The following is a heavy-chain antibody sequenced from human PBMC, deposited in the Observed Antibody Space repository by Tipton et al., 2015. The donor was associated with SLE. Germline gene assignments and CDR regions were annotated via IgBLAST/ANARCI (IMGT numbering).Heavy chain of an antibody. Sequence: SLRLSCAASGFTFINYAMSWVRQAPGKGLEWVASVSNTGSDTYFPDSMKGRFSVSRDNSRNTLYLQMNSLRAEDTAVYYCANQRRFGELFPFDYWGQGTLVTVSS. CDR3: ANQRRFGELFPFDY. CDR2: VSNTGSDT. V-gene: IGHV3-23*01. CDR1: GFTFINYA. D-gene: IGHD3-10*01. J-gene: IGHJ4*02.